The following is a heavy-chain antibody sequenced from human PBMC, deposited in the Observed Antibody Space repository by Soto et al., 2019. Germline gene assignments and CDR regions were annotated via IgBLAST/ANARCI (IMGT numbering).Heavy chain of an antibody. CDR3: ARSRTTVTPSGFQH. V-gene: IGHV4-59*01. Sequence: PSETLSLTCTVSGGSISSYYWSWIRQPPGKGLEWIGYIYYSGSTNYNPSLKRRVTISVDTSKNQFSLKLSSVTAADTAVYYCARSRTTVTPSGFQHWGQGTLVTVS. CDR2: IYYSGST. CDR1: GGSISSYY. D-gene: IGHD4-17*01. J-gene: IGHJ1*01.